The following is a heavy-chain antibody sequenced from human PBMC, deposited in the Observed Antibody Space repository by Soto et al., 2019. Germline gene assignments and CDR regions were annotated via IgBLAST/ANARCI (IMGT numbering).Heavy chain of an antibody. CDR1: GYTFTGYY. D-gene: IGHD3-10*01. CDR2: INPNSGGT. J-gene: IGHJ6*02. V-gene: IGHV1-2*02. CDR3: ARDPVLLWFGEAYYYYYYGMDV. Sequence: ASVKVSCKASGYTFTGYYMHWVRQAPGQGLEWMGWINPNSGGTNYAQKFQGRVTMTRDTSISTAYMELSRLRSDDTAVYYCARDPVLLWFGEAYYYYYYGMDVWGQGTTVTVSS.